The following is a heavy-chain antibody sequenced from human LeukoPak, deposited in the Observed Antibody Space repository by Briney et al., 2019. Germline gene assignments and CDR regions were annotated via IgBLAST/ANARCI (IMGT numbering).Heavy chain of an antibody. CDR2: IYWDDDK. V-gene: IGHV2-5*02. CDR3: ALAGNYYDSSGYYCESAYFDY. Sequence: SGPTLVKPTQTLTLTCTFSGFSLSTSGVGVGWIRQPPGKALEWLALIYWDDDKRYSPSLKSRLTITKDTSKNQVVLTMTNMDPVDTATYYCALAGNYYDSSGYYCESAYFDYWGQGTLVTVSS. D-gene: IGHD3-22*01. J-gene: IGHJ4*02. CDR1: GFSLSTSGVG.